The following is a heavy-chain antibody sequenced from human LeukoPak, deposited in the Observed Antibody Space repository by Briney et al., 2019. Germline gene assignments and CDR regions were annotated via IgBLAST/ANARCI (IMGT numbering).Heavy chain of an antibody. J-gene: IGHJ4*02. CDR3: VKEEAWGHHRYVEY. CDR1: GFRFNNYV. D-gene: IGHD3-16*02. CDR2: LSPSGTDL. V-gene: IGHV3-23*01. Sequence: PGGSLRLSCAASGFRFNNYVMSWVRQAPGKGLEWVSGLSPSGTDLWYIGSVKGRFTVSRDNLKNTLSLQMNSLRTDDTAAYFRVKEEAWGHHRYVEYWGQGTLVTASS.